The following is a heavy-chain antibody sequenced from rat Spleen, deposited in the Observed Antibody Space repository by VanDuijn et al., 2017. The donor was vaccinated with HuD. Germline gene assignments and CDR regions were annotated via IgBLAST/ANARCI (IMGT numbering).Heavy chain of an antibody. Sequence: QVQLKESGHGLVQPSQTLSLTCTVSGFSLTSNGVNWVRQPPGKGLEWIAVISSGRYTYYNSALKSRRGITRDTSKNQVFLQMNSLQTEDTAIYFCTRDHSYWGSYYPGGFAYWGQGVMVTVSS. CDR2: ISSGRYT. CDR3: TRDHSYWGSYYPGGFAY. CDR1: GFSLTSNG. J-gene: IGHJ2*01. D-gene: IGHD1-12*02. V-gene: IGHV2S12*01.